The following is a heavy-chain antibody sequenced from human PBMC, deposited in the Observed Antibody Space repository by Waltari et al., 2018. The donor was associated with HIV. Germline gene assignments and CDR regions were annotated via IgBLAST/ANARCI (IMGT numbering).Heavy chain of an antibody. D-gene: IGHD3-3*01. CDR1: GYTFTSYG. Sequence: QVQLVQSGAEVKKPGASVKVSCKASGYTFTSYGISWVRQAPGQGLERMGWISAYRCHTNYEQKLQCRVTRTTDTCTSTAYTDLRSLRSDDTAFYYCAGALGSGDCTPYDFGYWAQGTLVTVSS. CDR3: AGALGSGDCTPYDFGY. J-gene: IGHJ4*02. V-gene: IGHV1-18*01. CDR2: ISAYRCHT.